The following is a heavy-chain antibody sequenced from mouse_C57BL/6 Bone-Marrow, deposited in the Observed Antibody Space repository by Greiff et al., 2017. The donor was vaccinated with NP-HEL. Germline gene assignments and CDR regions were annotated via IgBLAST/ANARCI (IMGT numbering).Heavy chain of an antibody. Sequence: VQLQESGAELVRPGASVTLSCKASGYTFTDYEMHWVKQTPVHGLEWIGAIDPETGGTAYNQKFKGKAILTADKSSSTAYMELRSLTSEDSAVYYCTRWGSWDYWGQGTTLTVSS. CDR1: GYTFTDYE. J-gene: IGHJ2*01. V-gene: IGHV1-15*01. CDR3: TRWGSWDY. CDR2: IDPETGGT.